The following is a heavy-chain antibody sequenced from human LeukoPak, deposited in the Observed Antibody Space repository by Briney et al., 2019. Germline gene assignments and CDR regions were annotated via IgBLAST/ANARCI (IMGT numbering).Heavy chain of an antibody. CDR2: ISYDGSNK. CDR3: ARGLSCSYGFADY. CDR1: GFTFSSYA. V-gene: IGHV3-30*04. J-gene: IGHJ4*02. D-gene: IGHD5-18*01. Sequence: PGGSLRLSCAASGFTFSSYAMHWVRQAPGKGLEWLAVISYDGSNKYYADSVKGRFTISRDNSKNTLYLQMNSLRAEDTAVYYCARGLSCSYGFADYWGQGTLVTVSS.